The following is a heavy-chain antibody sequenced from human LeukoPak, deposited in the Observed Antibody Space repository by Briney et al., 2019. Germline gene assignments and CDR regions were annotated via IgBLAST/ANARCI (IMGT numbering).Heavy chain of an antibody. Sequence: SETLSLTCTVSGGSISSSSYYWGWIRQPPGKGLEWIGSIYYSGSTYYNPSLKSRVTISVDTSKNQFSLKLSSVTAADTAVYYCARLVQSGWGGETFDYWGQGTLVTVSS. CDR3: ARLVQSGWGGETFDY. CDR2: IYYSGST. D-gene: IGHD6-19*01. CDR1: GGSISSSSYY. V-gene: IGHV4-39*07. J-gene: IGHJ4*02.